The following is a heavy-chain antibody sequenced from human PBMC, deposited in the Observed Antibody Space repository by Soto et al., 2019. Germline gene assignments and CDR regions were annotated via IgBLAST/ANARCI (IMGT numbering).Heavy chain of an antibody. CDR1: GGSISSGDYY. D-gene: IGHD3-22*01. Sequence: QVQLQESGPGLVKPSQTLSLTCTVSGGSISSGDYYWSWIRQPPGKGLEWIGYIYYSGSTYYNPSLKSRVTISVDTSKNQFSLKLSSVTAADTAVYYCARDPPSDDSSGYYLPDYWGQGTLVTVSS. CDR2: IYYSGST. CDR3: ARDPPSDDSSGYYLPDY. V-gene: IGHV4-30-4*01. J-gene: IGHJ4*02.